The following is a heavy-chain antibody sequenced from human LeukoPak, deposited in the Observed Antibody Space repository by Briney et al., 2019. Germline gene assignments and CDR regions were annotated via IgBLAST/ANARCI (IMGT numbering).Heavy chain of an antibody. Sequence: PSETLSLTCTVSGGSISSSSYYWGWIRQPPGTGLEWIGSIYYSGSTYYNPSLKSRVTISVDTSKNQFSLKLSSVTAADTAVYYCASPYYYGSGRGFDPWGQGTLVTVSS. J-gene: IGHJ5*02. D-gene: IGHD3-10*01. V-gene: IGHV4-39*01. CDR3: ASPYYYGSGRGFDP. CDR1: GGSISSSSYY. CDR2: IYYSGST.